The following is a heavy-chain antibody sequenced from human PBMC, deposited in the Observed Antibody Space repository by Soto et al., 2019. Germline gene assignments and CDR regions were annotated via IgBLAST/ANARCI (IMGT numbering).Heavy chain of an antibody. V-gene: IGHV3-21*01. CDR3: ARDPNWNDGGYFDY. J-gene: IGHJ4*02. CDR1: GFTFSSYE. D-gene: IGHD1-1*01. CDR2: ISSSSSYI. Sequence: KSGGSLRLSCAASGFTFSSYEMNWVRQAPGKGLEWVSSISSSSSYIYYADSVKGRFTISRDNAKNSLYLQMNSLRAEDTAVYYCARDPNWNDGGYFDYWGQGTLVTVSS.